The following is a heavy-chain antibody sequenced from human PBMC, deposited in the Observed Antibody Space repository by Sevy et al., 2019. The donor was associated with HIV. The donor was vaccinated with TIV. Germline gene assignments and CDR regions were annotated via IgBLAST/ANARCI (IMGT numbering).Heavy chain of an antibody. J-gene: IGHJ6*02. CDR2: ISAYNGNT. CDR3: AASRRIRSGSYYYYYGMDV. V-gene: IGHV1-18*04. Sequence: ASVKVSCKASGYTFTSYGISWVRQAPGQGLEWMGWISAYNGNTNYAQKFQERVTITRDMSTSTAYMELSSLRSEDTAVYYCAASRRIRSGSYYYYYGMDVWGQGTTVTVSS. CDR1: GYTFTSYG. D-gene: IGHD1-26*01.